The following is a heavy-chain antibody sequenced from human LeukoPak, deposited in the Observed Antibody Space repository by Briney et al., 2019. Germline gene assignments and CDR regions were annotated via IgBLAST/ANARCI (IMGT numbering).Heavy chain of an antibody. J-gene: IGHJ4*02. CDR3: ARGKRQLWFQNRYYFDY. Sequence: PSETLSLTCTVSGYSISSGYYWGWIRQPPGKGLEWIGSIYHSGSTYYNPSLKSRVTISVDTSKNQFSLKLSSVTAADTAVYYCARGKRQLWFQNRYYFDYWGQGTLVTVSS. CDR1: GYSISSGYY. D-gene: IGHD5-18*01. CDR2: IYHSGST. V-gene: IGHV4-38-2*02.